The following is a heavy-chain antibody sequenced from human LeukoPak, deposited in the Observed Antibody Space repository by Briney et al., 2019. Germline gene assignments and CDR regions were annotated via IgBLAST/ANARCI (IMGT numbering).Heavy chain of an antibody. V-gene: IGHV1-18*01. CDR2: ISAHNGKT. D-gene: IGHD2-2*01. Sequence: ASVKVSCKASGYTFTSYGITWVRQAPGQGLERMGWISAHNGKTNYAQKFQGRVTMTTDTPTSTAYMELRSLRSDDTAVYYCARGDVVVSAAVRFDPWGQGTLVTVSS. J-gene: IGHJ5*02. CDR1: GYTFTSYG. CDR3: ARGDVVVSAAVRFDP.